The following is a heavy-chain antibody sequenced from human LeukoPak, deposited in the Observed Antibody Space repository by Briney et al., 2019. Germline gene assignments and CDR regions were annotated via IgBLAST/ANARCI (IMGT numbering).Heavy chain of an antibody. CDR2: MNPKSGNT. V-gene: IGHV1-8*01. J-gene: IGHJ6*03. Sequence: ASVKVSCKASGDTFTTYDINWVRQAPGQGLEWMGWMNPKSGNTVYAQKFQGRVIMIRDTSKSTAYTELSSLRSEDTAVHYCGRAITIFDYYYMDVWGKGSTVTVSS. CDR3: GRAITIFDYYYMDV. D-gene: IGHD3-3*01. CDR1: GDTFTTYD.